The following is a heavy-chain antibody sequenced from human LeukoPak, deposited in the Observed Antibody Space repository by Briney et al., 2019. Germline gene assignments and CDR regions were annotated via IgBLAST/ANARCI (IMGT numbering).Heavy chain of an antibody. CDR1: GGSISSYY. Sequence: PSETLSLTCTVSGGSISSYYWSWIRQPPGKGLEWIGYIYYSGSTNYNPSLKSRVTISVDTSKNQFSLKLSSVTAADTAVYYCAREDSSGGIDIWGQGTMVTVSS. V-gene: IGHV4-59*01. J-gene: IGHJ3*02. CDR2: IYYSGST. D-gene: IGHD3-22*01. CDR3: AREDSSGGIDI.